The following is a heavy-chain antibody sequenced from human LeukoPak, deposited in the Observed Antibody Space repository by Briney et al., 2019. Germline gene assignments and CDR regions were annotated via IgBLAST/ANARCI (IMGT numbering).Heavy chain of an antibody. CDR3: ARPGAYYNILTGYSERNNWFDP. CDR2: IYTSGST. J-gene: IGHJ5*02. D-gene: IGHD3-9*01. CDR1: GGSISSYY. Sequence: SETLSLTCTVSGGSISSYYWSWIRQPAGKGLEWIGRIYTSGSTNYNPSLKSRVTMSVDTSKNQFSLKLSSVTAADTAVYYCARPGAYYNILTGYSERNNWFDPWGQGTLVTVSS. V-gene: IGHV4-4*07.